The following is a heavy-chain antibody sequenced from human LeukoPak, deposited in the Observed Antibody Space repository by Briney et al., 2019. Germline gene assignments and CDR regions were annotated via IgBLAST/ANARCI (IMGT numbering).Heavy chain of an antibody. J-gene: IGHJ4*02. D-gene: IGHD3-10*01. V-gene: IGHV3-23*01. Sequence: PGGSLRLSCAVSGFTFSSYAMSWVRQAPGKGLEWVSGISGSGGSTYYADSVKGRFTISRDNSKNTLYLQMNSLRAEDTAVYYCAKGPMVRGVKLDNWGQGTLVTVSS. CDR1: GFTFSSYA. CDR2: ISGSGGST. CDR3: AKGPMVRGVKLDN.